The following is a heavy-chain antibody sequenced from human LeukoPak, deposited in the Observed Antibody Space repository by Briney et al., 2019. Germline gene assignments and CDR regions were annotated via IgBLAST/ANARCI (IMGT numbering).Heavy chain of an antibody. CDR2: INPNSGGT. Sequence: GASVKVSCKASGYTFTGYYMHWVRQAPGQGLEWMGWINPNSGGTNYAQKFQGRVTMTRDTSISTAYMELSRLRSDDTAVYYCASTNVEGVPDDAFDIWGQGTMVTVSS. CDR1: GYTFTGYY. D-gene: IGHD2-15*01. J-gene: IGHJ3*02. CDR3: ASTNVEGVPDDAFDI. V-gene: IGHV1-2*02.